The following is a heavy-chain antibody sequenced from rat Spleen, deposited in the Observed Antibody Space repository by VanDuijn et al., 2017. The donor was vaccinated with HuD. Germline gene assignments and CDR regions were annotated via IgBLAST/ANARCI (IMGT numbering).Heavy chain of an antibody. D-gene: IGHD5-1*01. V-gene: IGHV5S23*01. CDR3: ARWAGSGVMDA. Sequence: EVQLVESGGGLVQPGRSLKLSCAASGFTFNNYDMAWVRQAPAKGLEWVAAITVGNYNIYYRDSVKGRFTISRDDAKSTLYLQMDSLRSEDTATYYCARWAGSGVMDAWGQGASVTVSS. CDR1: GFTFNNYD. J-gene: IGHJ4*01. CDR2: ITVGNYNI.